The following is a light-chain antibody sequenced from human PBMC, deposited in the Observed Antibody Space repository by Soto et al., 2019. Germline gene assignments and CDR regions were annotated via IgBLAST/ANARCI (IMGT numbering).Light chain of an antibody. J-gene: IGKJ5*01. CDR3: QRYNSAPIT. CDR2: SAS. CDR1: QDIAHY. V-gene: IGKV1-27*01. Sequence: IHMTHSPSSLSASILYRVTITFLASQDIAHYLAWYQQKPGKVPQVLISSASTFQSWVSSRFSGSGSGTDFTLTINSLQPEDVATYYCQRYNSAPITFGQGTRLEIK.